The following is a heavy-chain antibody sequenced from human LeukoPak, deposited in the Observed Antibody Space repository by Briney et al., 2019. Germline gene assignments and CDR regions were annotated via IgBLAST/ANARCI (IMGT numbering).Heavy chain of an antibody. V-gene: IGHV4-30-2*01. CDR2: IYHSGST. CDR3: ARFGGTVTTNWFDP. Sequence: SQTLSLTCAVSGGSISSGGYSWSWIRQPPGKGLEWIGYIYHSGSTYHNPSLKSRVTISVDRSKNQFSLKLSSVTAADTAVYYCARFGGTVTTNWFDPWGQGTLVTVSS. D-gene: IGHD4-17*01. J-gene: IGHJ5*02. CDR1: GGSISSGGYS.